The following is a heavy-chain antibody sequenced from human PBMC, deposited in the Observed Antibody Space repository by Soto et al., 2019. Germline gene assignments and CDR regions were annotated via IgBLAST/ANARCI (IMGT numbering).Heavy chain of an antibody. J-gene: IGHJ4*02. CDR2: MNPDSGHA. D-gene: IGHD2-15*01. V-gene: IGHV1-8*01. CDR3: ARRPHCSGGICYYGLDN. CDR1: GYTFTNSD. Sequence: ASVKVSCKASGYTFTNSDINWLRQAPGQGLEWMGWMNPDSGHAAYAQKFQGRVTLTTSTSTSTVYMEMRSLGSEDTAVYYCARRPHCSGGICYYGLDNWGQGTPVTVSS.